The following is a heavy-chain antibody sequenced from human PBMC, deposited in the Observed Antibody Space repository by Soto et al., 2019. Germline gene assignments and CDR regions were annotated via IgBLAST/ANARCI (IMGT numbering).Heavy chain of an antibody. CDR1: GFTFDDHA. Sequence: AGGSLRLSCAASGFTFDDHAIHWVRQVPGRGLEWVSGITWNSLGIGYADSVKGRFTVSRDNAKNSVYLQMNRLTTEDTALYYCARDGVVSFDVWGQGTLVTVSS. V-gene: IGHV3-9*01. D-gene: IGHD2-15*01. CDR2: ITWNSLGI. J-gene: IGHJ4*02. CDR3: ARDGVVSFDV.